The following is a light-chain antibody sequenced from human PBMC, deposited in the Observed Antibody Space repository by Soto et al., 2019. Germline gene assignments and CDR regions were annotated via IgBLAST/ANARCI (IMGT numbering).Light chain of an antibody. J-gene: IGLJ3*02. CDR3: TSYVGNDIWV. Sequence: QSALTQPPSASGSPGQSVTISCTGTSSDVGAYKYVSWYQQYPGKAPKLMIYKVTKRPSGVPDRFSGSTSGNTASLTVSGLQAEDEAYYFCTSYVGNDIWVFGGGTKLTVL. CDR2: KVT. CDR1: SSDVGAYKY. V-gene: IGLV2-8*01.